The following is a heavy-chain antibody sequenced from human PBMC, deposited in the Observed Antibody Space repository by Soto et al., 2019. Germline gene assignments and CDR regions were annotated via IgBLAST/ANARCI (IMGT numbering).Heavy chain of an antibody. CDR1: RSSLCISG. V-gene: IGHV3-74*01. CDR2: INNDGSST. CDR3: AGLYGKFNY. D-gene: IGHD2-8*01. Sequence: RLASAACRSSLCISGVPGVRQAPGKGLVWVSRINNDGSSTRYADSVKGRFTISRDNAKNTLYLQMNSLRAEDTAVYYCAGLYGKFNYLGQGTLVTVSS. J-gene: IGHJ4*02.